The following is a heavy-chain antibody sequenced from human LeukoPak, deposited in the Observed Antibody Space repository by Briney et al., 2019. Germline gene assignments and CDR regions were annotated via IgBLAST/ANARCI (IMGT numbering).Heavy chain of an antibody. CDR1: GFTFSSFA. D-gene: IGHD3-22*01. CDR3: ARERYYYDSSGSSFDY. Sequence: GKSLRLSCAASGFTFSSFAIHWVRQAPGKGLEWVAVISYDGSNKYYADSVRGRFTISRDNSKNTLYLQMNSLRAEDTAVYYCARERYYYDSSGSSFDYWGQGTLVTVSS. CDR2: ISYDGSNK. J-gene: IGHJ4*02. V-gene: IGHV3-30-3*01.